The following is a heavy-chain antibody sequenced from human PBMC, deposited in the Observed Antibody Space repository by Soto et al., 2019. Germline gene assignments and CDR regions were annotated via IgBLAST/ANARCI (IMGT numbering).Heavy chain of an antibody. Sequence: QVQLVESGGGVVHPGRSLRLSCAGSGFTFSSYAFHWVRQAPGKGPEWVAVISDDGAKKYYADSVQGRFTVSRQNYKDTVSLEMNNLRTEDTAIYYCARDTWARRPYYYDTRDTSWGQGTLVTVSS. CDR1: GFTFSSYA. CDR3: ARDTWARRPYYYDTRDTS. V-gene: IGHV3-30-3*01. D-gene: IGHD3-22*01. J-gene: IGHJ5*02. CDR2: ISDDGAKK.